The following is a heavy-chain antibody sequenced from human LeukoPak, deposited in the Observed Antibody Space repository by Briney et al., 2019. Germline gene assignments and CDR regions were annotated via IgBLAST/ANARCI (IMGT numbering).Heavy chain of an antibody. CDR3: ARDIFGSSRPSEY. D-gene: IGHD6-13*01. CDR2: INPGNGDT. J-gene: IGHJ4*02. V-gene: IGHV1-3*01. Sequence: ASVKVSCKASGYTFTSYTIHWVRQAPGQRLEWTGRINPGNGDTYYSQKFQGRLTITRDTSASTAYMELSSLRSEDTAVFYCARDIFGSSRPSEYWGQGTLVTVSS. CDR1: GYTFTSYT.